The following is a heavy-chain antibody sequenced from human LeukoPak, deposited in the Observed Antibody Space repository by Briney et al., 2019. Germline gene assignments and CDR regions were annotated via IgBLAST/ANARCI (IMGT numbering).Heavy chain of an antibody. J-gene: IGHJ4*02. D-gene: IGHD3-10*01. CDR1: DGSISSNTFN. V-gene: IGHV4-39*01. CDR2: IYHSGST. CDR3: GRHVDSRTYYRKYYFDS. Sequence: PSETLSLTCSVSDGSISSNTFNWGWIRQPPGKGLEWIGTIYHSGSTYYNPSLMSRVTISIDTSKNQFSLKLRSVTAADTAVFYCGRHVDSRTYYRKYYFDSWGQGTLVTVSS.